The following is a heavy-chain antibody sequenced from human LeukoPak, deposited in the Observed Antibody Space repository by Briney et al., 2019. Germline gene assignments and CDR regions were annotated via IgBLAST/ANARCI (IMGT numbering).Heavy chain of an antibody. CDR2: ISSSSSYI. V-gene: IGHV3-21*01. CDR1: GFTFSSYS. CDR3: SGSYYRPAPYYYYYYGMDV. J-gene: IGHJ6*02. Sequence: NSGGSLRLSCAASGFTFSSYSMNWVRQAPGKGLEWVSSISSSSSYIYYADSVKGRFTISRDNAKNSLYLQMNSLRAEDTAVYYCSGSYYRPAPYYYYYYGMDVWGQGTTVTVSS. D-gene: IGHD1-26*01.